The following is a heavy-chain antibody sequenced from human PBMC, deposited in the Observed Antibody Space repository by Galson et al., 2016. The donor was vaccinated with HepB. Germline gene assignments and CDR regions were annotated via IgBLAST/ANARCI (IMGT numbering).Heavy chain of an antibody. CDR1: GDSVSSDSAT. D-gene: IGHD3-22*01. J-gene: IGHJ3*02. CDR3: ARVPLLFVDEVGYDAFDI. CDR2: TYYRSKWHN. Sequence: CAISGDSVSSDSATWNWIRQSPSRGLEWLGRTYYRSKWHNDYALSVKSRISINADTSKNQISLQLNSVSPEDTAVYYCARVPLLFVDEVGYDAFDIWGQGTLVTVSS. V-gene: IGHV6-1*01.